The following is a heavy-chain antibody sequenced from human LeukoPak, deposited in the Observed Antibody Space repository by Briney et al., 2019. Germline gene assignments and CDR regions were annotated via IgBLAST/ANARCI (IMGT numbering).Heavy chain of an antibody. D-gene: IGHD4-23*01. CDR3: ARARTVVTPRYFDY. Sequence: PGGSLRLSCAASGFTFSSYRMSWVRQAPGKGLEWVANIKRDGSEKYYVDSVKGRFTISRDNAKNSLYLQMNSLRAEDTAVYYCARARTVVTPRYFDYWGQGTLVTVSS. CDR2: IKRDGSEK. V-gene: IGHV3-7*01. CDR1: GFTFSSYR. J-gene: IGHJ4*02.